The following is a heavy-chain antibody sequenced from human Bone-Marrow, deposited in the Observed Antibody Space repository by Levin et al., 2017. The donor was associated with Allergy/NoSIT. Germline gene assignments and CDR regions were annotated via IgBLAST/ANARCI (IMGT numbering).Heavy chain of an antibody. D-gene: IGHD3-22*01. V-gene: IGHV4-59*01. CDR2: IYYMGRP. Sequence: ASLRLSCSVSGGSINGYYWSWIRQPPGKGLEWIGNIYYMGRPNYNPSLKSRVTISVDTSKNQFSLRLSSVTADDTAMYFCARGDYLDSISYYEDSWGQGTLVTVSS. J-gene: IGHJ4*02. CDR3: ARGDYLDSISYYEDS. CDR1: GGSINGYY.